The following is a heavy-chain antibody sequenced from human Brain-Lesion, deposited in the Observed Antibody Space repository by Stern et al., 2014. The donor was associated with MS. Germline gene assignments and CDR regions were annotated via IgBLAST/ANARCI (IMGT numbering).Heavy chain of an antibody. CDR1: GGSISSGGYS. CDR2: IHYSGST. V-gene: IGHV4-31*03. J-gene: IGHJ5*02. Sequence: MQLVESGPGLVKPSQTLSLTCTVSGGSISSGGYSWSWIRQPPGKGLEWIGYIHYSGSTYYNSALKSRVTISRDTSKNQFSLNLNSVTAADTAVYYCARVGVYVQTGWFDPWGQGALVTVSS. D-gene: IGHD2-8*01. CDR3: ARVGVYVQTGWFDP.